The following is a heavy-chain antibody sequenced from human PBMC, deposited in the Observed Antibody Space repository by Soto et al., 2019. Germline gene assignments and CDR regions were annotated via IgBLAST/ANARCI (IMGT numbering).Heavy chain of an antibody. CDR1: GYTFTSYG. V-gene: IGHV1-18*01. Sequence: ASVKVSCKASGYTFTSYGISWVRQAPGQGLEWMGWISAYNGNTNYAQKLQGRVTMTTDTSTSTAYMELRSLRSDDTAVYYCAGGPPGGGVSTVSAPWGKGTLVPVS. CDR2: ISAYNGNT. J-gene: IGHJ5*02. D-gene: IGHD3-16*01. CDR3: AGGPPGGGVSTVSAP.